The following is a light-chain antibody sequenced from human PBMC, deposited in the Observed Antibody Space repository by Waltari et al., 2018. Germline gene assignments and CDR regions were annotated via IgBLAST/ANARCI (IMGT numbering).Light chain of an antibody. Sequence: QSALTQPPSASGSPGQSVTISCAGTSSDVGGFDYFSWYQQQPGKAPKLMIYGVTKRPSGIPDRFSGSKSGNTASLTVSGLQAEDEADYYCSSYAGSNNWVFGGGTKLTVL. J-gene: IGLJ3*02. CDR1: SSDVGGFDY. CDR2: GVT. V-gene: IGLV2-8*01. CDR3: SSYAGSNNWV.